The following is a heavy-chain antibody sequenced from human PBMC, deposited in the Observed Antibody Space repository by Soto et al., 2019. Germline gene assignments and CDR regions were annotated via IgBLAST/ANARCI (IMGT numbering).Heavy chain of an antibody. J-gene: IGHJ4*02. V-gene: IGHV1-46*03. Sequence: ASVKVSCKASGYTFTSYYMHWVRQAPGQGLEWMGIINPSGGSTSYAQKFQGRVTMTRDTSTSTVYMELSSLRSEDTAVYYCARDRESITIFGVVFGKINFDYWGQGTLVTVSS. CDR3: ARDRESITIFGVVFGKINFDY. D-gene: IGHD3-3*01. CDR2: INPSGGST. CDR1: GYTFTSYY.